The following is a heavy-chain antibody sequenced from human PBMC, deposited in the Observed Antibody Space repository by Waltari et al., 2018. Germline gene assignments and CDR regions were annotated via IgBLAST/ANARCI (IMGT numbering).Heavy chain of an antibody. CDR1: GGSISSSSYY. J-gene: IGHJ4*02. V-gene: IGHV4-39*07. CDR3: ARQMMGIVVVPAAIGY. CDR2: IYYRGST. Sequence: QLQLQESGPGLVKPSETLSLTCTVPGGSISSSSYYWGWIRQPPGKGLEWIGSIYYRGSTYYNSSLKSRVTISVDTSKNQFSLKLSSVTAADTAVYYCARQMMGIVVVPAAIGYWGQGTLVTVSS. D-gene: IGHD2-2*03.